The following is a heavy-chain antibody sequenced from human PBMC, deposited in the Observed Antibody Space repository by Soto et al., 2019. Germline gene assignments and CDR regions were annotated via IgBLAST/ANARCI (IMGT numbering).Heavy chain of an antibody. CDR2: VSFDGSNK. J-gene: IGHJ4*02. V-gene: IGHV3-30-3*01. CDR1: GFTFSAYT. Sequence: QVQLVESGGRVVQPGRSLRLSCAASGFTFSAYTMNWVSQAPGKRLEWVAAVSFDGSNKYYADSVKDRFTISRDNSKNTVYVHMNSLRVEDTAVYYCGRDRRFGNGYSLGFDYWGQGTLVTVSS. CDR3: GRDRRFGNGYSLGFDY. D-gene: IGHD3-16*01.